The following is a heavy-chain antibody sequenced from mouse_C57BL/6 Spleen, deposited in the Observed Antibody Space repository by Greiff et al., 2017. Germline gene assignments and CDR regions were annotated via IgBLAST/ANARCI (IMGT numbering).Heavy chain of an antibody. J-gene: IGHJ4*01. CDR3: ARNTYYYGSSYYYAMDY. D-gene: IGHD1-1*01. CDR1: GFSLTSYA. V-gene: IGHV2-9-1*01. CDR2: IWTGGGT. Sequence: QVQLKESGPGLVAPSQSLSITCTVSGFSLTSYAISWVRQPPGKGLEWLGVIWTGGGTNYNSAHKSRLSISKDNSKSQFFLKMNSLQTDDTARYYCARNTYYYGSSYYYAMDYWGQGTSVTVSS.